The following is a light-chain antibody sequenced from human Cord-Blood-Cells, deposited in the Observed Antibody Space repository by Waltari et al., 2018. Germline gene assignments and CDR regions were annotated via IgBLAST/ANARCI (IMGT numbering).Light chain of an antibody. CDR2: YES. V-gene: IGLV3-21*04. CDR3: QVWDSSSDHVV. J-gene: IGLJ2*01. CDR1: NVGSKS. Sequence: SYVLTQPPSVSVAPGKTARITRGGNNVGSKSVHWYQQKPGQAPVLVIYYESDRPSGIPERFSGSNSGNTATLTISRVEAGDEADYYCQVWDSSSDHVVFGGGTKLTVL.